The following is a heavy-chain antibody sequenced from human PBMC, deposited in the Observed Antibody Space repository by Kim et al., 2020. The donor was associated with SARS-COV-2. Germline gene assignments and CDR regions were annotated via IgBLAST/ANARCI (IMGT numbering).Heavy chain of an antibody. V-gene: IGHV3-66*02. D-gene: IGHD6-6*01. CDR1: GFTVSNSY. J-gene: IGHJ3*02. CDR2: IYSAGRT. Sequence: GGSLRLSCAASGFTVSNSYMSWVRQAPGKGLEWVSFIYSAGRTFYADSVKGRFTISRDNSKNTLYLQMNSLRAEDTALYYCARGDYGSSSYALDIWGQGTLVTVSS. CDR3: ARGDYGSSSYALDI.